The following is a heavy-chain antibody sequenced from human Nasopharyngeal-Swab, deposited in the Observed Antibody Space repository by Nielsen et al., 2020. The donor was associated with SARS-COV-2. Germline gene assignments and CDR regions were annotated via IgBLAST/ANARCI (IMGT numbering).Heavy chain of an antibody. Sequence: SETLSLTCTVSGGSLRHNDYYWGWIRQPPGKGLEWIGSIYWTGNAYYNPTVKGRVAVSVDTSKNQFSLELRSVSAADTAFYYCARVDCSDSHCFSHGAGPVWFDPWGRGTLVTVSS. CDR1: GGSLRHNDYY. D-gene: IGHD2-21*02. CDR2: IYWTGNA. CDR3: ARVDCSDSHCFSHGAGPVWFDP. V-gene: IGHV4-39*02. J-gene: IGHJ5*02.